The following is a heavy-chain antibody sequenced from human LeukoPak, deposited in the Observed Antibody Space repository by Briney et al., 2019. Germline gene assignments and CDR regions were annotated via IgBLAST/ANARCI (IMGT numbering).Heavy chain of an antibody. CDR1: GXTFKNYG. CDR2: MSGSGGLT. J-gene: IGHJ6*02. D-gene: IGHD2/OR15-2a*01. V-gene: IGHV3-23*01. CDR3: AKGGSFYDFYGLDV. Sequence: PGGSLRLSCAASGXTFKNYGMSWVRQAPGKGREWVSGMSGSGGLTYHADSVKGRFTISRDNSKNTLYLQMNSLRVEDTAVYYCAKGGSFYDFYGLDVWGQGTTVTVSS.